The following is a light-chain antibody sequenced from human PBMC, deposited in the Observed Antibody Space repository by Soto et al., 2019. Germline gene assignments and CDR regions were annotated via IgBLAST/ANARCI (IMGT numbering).Light chain of an antibody. CDR1: QSLLHSDGETY. CDR3: MQATEYPPYS. J-gene: IGKJ2*03. CDR2: KIS. V-gene: IGKV2-24*01. Sequence: DIVLTQTPLSSPVTLGQPASISCRSSQSLLHSDGETYLSWLQQRPGQPPRLLSYKISNCFSGVPDRFSGSGAGTDFTLKISRVEAEDVGIYYCMQATEYPPYSFGHGTKLEIK.